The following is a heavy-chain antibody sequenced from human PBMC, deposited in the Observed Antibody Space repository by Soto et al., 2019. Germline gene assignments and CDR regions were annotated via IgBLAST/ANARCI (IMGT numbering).Heavy chain of an antibody. V-gene: IGHV4-39*01. CDR2: IYYSGST. CDR1: GGSVSSRDNY. CDR3: ARQREDGYSHQILYYSGMDV. J-gene: IGHJ6*02. D-gene: IGHD2-21*02. Sequence: QLQLQESGPGLVKPSETLSLTCTVSGGSVSSRDNYWDWIRQPPGKGLEWIGTIYYSGSTYYNPSLKSRVTIYVDTSKNQFSLKMSSGTGADTHVYYCARQREDGYSHQILYYSGMDVWGQGTTVTVSS.